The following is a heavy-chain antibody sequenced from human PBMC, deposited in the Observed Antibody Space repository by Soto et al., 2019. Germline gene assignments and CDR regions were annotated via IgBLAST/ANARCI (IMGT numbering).Heavy chain of an antibody. V-gene: IGHV3-23*01. CDR2: ISGSGGST. D-gene: IGHD6-13*01. CDR3: AKENGYSSSWFEFDY. J-gene: IGHJ4*02. CDR1: GFTFSSYA. Sequence: EVPLLESGGGLVQPGGSLRLSCAASGFTFSSYAMSWVRQAPGKGLEWVSAISGSGGSTYYADSVKGRFTISRDNSKSTIYLQMNSLRAEDTAVYYCAKENGYSSSWFEFDYWGQGTLVTVSS.